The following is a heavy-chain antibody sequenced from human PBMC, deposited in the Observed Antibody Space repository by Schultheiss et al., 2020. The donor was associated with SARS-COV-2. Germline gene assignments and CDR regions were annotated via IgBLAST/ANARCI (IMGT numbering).Heavy chain of an antibody. V-gene: IGHV3-74*01. CDR2: INSDGSST. Sequence: GGSLRLSCAASGFTFSSYLMHWVRQAPGKGLVWVSRINSDGSSTSYADSVKGRFTISRDNAKNSLYLQMNSLRAEDTAVYYCARAGDNKRLLDYWGQGTLVTVSS. J-gene: IGHJ4*02. CDR1: GFTFSSYL. D-gene: IGHD1-26*01. CDR3: ARAGDNKRLLDY.